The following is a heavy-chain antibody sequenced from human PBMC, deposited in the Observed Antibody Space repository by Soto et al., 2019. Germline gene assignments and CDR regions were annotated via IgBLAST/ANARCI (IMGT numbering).Heavy chain of an antibody. Sequence: PGGSLRLSCAASGFTLSSYWMYWVRQTPGRGLVWVARIKNGAGDTSYAESVKGRFTISRDNAKNTLYLQMSSLRSEDTAVYYCVRFSGLDVWGQGTTVTVSS. V-gene: IGHV3-74*01. J-gene: IGHJ6*02. CDR1: GFTLSSYW. CDR3: VRFSGLDV. CDR2: IKNGAGDT.